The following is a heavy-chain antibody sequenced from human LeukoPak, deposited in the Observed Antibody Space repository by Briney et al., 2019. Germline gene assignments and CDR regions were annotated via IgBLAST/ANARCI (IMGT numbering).Heavy chain of an antibody. CDR3: ARHSSGWSFDY. V-gene: IGHV3-11*04. CDR2: IISSGTTI. D-gene: IGHD3-22*01. J-gene: IGHJ4*02. CDR1: GFTFSDYY. Sequence: GGSLRLSCAASGFTFSDYYMSWIRQAPGKGLEWLSYIISSGTTIYYADSVKGRFTVSWDNAKNSLYLQMNSLRADDTAVYYCARHSSGWSFDYWGQGTLVTVSS.